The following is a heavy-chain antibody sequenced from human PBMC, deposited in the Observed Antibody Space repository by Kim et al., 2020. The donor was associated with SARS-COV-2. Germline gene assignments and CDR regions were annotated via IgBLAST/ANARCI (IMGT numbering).Heavy chain of an antibody. CDR3: ARDGGTYYYDSSGYGGAFDI. CDR1: GGTFSSYA. V-gene: IGHV1-69*13. Sequence: SVKVSCKASGGTFSSYAISWVRQAPGQGLEWMGGIIPIFGTANYAQKFQGRVTITADESTSTAYMELSSLRSEDTAVYYCARDGGTYYYDSSGYGGAFDIWGQGTMVTVSS. CDR2: IIPIFGTA. J-gene: IGHJ3*02. D-gene: IGHD3-22*01.